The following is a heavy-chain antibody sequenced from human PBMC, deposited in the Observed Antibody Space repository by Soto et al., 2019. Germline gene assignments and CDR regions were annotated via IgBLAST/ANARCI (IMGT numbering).Heavy chain of an antibody. V-gene: IGHV3-7*01. Sequence: EVQLVESGGGLVQPGGSLRLPCAASGFMFSAYWMSWVRQAPGKGLEWVANIHGDGGKIYYVDSVKGRFTISRDNAKRSLYLQMNSLRAEDTAVYYCARDFYGGYTYGPGDYWGQGALVAVSS. D-gene: IGHD5-18*01. CDR1: GFMFSAYW. CDR3: ARDFYGGYTYGPGDY. CDR2: IHGDGGKI. J-gene: IGHJ4*02.